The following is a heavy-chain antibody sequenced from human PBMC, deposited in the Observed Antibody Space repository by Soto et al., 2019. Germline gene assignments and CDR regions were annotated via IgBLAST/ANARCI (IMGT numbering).Heavy chain of an antibody. J-gene: IGHJ6*02. CDR1: GFTFSSYQ. D-gene: IGHD2-21*01. CDR2: ISSSGITI. V-gene: IGHV3-48*03. CDR3: ARDGYFYYGMDV. Sequence: GGSLRLSCAVSGFTFSSYQMHWVRQAPGKGLEWVSYISSSGITIYYAESVKGRFTISRDNAKNSLYLHMNSLRADDTAVYYCARDGYFYYGMDVWGQGTTVTVSS.